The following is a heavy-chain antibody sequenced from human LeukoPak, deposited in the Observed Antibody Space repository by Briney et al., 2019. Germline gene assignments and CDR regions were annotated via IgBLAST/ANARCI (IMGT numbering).Heavy chain of an antibody. J-gene: IGHJ5*02. V-gene: IGHV4-39*07. Sequence: SETLSLTCTVSGGSISSGNYYWGWIRQSPGKGLEWIGNIYYSGSTYYNPSLQSRVTVSVDTSKNQFSLKLTSVTAADTAVYYCVRGPYGSGISNWFDPWGQGTLVIVSS. CDR1: GGSISSGNYY. D-gene: IGHD3-10*01. CDR2: IYYSGST. CDR3: VRGPYGSGISNWFDP.